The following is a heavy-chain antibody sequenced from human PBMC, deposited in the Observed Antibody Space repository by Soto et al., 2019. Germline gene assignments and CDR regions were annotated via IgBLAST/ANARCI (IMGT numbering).Heavy chain of an antibody. Sequence: QVHLQESGPGLVKPSETLSLTCTVSGGSISSYYWSWIRQPAGKGLEWIGRIYTTGSTNYTPSLKSRVTMSVDTSKNQFSRKLSAVTAADTALYYCAGLLAIYRRSVDYYGMDVWGQGTTVTVSS. V-gene: IGHV4-4*07. J-gene: IGHJ6*02. CDR3: AGLLAIYRRSVDYYGMDV. CDR2: IYTTGST. D-gene: IGHD3-3*01. CDR1: GGSISSYY.